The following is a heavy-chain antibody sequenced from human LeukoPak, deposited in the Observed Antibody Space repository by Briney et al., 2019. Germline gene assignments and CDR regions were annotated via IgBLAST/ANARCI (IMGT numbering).Heavy chain of an antibody. Sequence: SETLSLTCTVSGDSISSGGYFWTWIRQPAGEGLEWIGRMYTDGGLSYNPSLKSRVAISMDTSKNQFSLKLTSASAADTAVYYCARDRGFTVARGVPSWFDPWGQGTLVTVSS. CDR1: GDSISSGGYF. J-gene: IGHJ5*02. V-gene: IGHV4-61*02. CDR2: MYTDGGL. CDR3: ARDRGFTVARGVPSWFDP. D-gene: IGHD3-10*01.